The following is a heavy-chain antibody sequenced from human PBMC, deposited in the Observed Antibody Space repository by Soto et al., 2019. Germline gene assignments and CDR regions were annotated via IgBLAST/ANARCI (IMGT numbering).Heavy chain of an antibody. Sequence: SVKVSCKASGYTFTGYYMHWVRQAPGQGLEWMGWINPNSGGTNYAQKFQGWVTMTRDTSISTAYMELSRLRSDDTAVYYCARGNSVVPAASIYGMDVWGQGTTVTVSS. CDR2: INPNSGGT. CDR1: GYTFTGYY. D-gene: IGHD2-2*01. V-gene: IGHV1-2*04. CDR3: ARGNSVVPAASIYGMDV. J-gene: IGHJ6*02.